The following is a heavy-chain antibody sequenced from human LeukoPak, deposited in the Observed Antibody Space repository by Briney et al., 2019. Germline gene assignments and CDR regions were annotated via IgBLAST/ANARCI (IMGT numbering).Heavy chain of an antibody. CDR2: IRYDGSNK. V-gene: IGHV3-30*02. CDR3: ATGSPGSNYYYYYMDV. Sequence: GGSLRLSCAASGFTFSSYGMHWVRQAPGKGLEWVAFIRYDGSNKYYADSVKGRFTISRDNSKNTLYLQMNSLRAEDTAVYYCATGSPGSNYYYYYMDVWGKGTTVTVSS. J-gene: IGHJ6*03. CDR1: GFTFSSYG. D-gene: IGHD3-10*01.